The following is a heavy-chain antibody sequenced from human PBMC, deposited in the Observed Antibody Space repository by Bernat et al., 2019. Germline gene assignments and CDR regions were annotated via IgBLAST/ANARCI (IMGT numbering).Heavy chain of an antibody. Sequence: EVQLVESGGGVVQPGGSLRLSCAASGFSFGDYGMHWVRQAPGKGLEWVSLISGDGGSTHYSDSVKGRFTISRDSSKNSLYLQMNSLRTEDTALYYCIKDEGYSRGWYGLFEDWGQGTLVTVSS. V-gene: IGHV3-43*02. CDR2: ISGDGGST. J-gene: IGHJ4*02. D-gene: IGHD6-19*01. CDR3: IKDEGYSRGWYGLFED. CDR1: GFSFGDYG.